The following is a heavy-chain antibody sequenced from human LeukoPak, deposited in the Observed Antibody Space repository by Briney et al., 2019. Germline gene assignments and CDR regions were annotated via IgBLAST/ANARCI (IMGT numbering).Heavy chain of an antibody. CDR2: IYYSGSP. CDR1: GGSISSSSYY. Sequence: PSETLSPTCTVSGGSISSSSYYWGWIRQPPGKGLEWIGSIYYSGSPNYNPSLTSRVTISVDTSKNQFSLKLSSVTAADTAVYYCARDIRFGDRGFDPWGQGTLVTVSS. D-gene: IGHD3-10*01. J-gene: IGHJ5*02. V-gene: IGHV4-39*07. CDR3: ARDIRFGDRGFDP.